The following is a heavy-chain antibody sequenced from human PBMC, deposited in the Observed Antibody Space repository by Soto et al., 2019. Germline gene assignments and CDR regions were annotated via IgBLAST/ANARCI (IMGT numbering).Heavy chain of an antibody. D-gene: IGHD2-8*01. CDR2: IYPGDSDT. CDR1: GYTFPSYW. V-gene: IGHV5-51*01. J-gene: IGHJ4*02. CDR3: ARLRNCSNGICYRLDY. Sequence: GESLKISCKGSGYTFPSYWVGWVRQMPGKGLVWMGIIYPGDSDTRYIPSFQGQVTISTDNSSTTAYLQWNSLRAPDTAMYYCARLRNCSNGICYRLDYWGQGPLVTVSS.